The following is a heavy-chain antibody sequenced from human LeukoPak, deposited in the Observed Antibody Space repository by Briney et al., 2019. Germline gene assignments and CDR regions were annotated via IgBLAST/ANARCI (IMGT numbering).Heavy chain of an antibody. CDR3: ARVRLSGVAAAAYDY. J-gene: IGHJ4*02. CDR2: IYKSGST. V-gene: IGHV4-59*01. CDR1: GGSISSYY. D-gene: IGHD6-13*01. Sequence: SETLSLTCTVSGGSISSYYWSWLRQPPGKGLEWIGYIYKSGSTNYNPSLKSRVPISVDTSKNQFSLKLSSVTAADTAVYYCARVRLSGVAAAAYDYWGQGTLVTVSS.